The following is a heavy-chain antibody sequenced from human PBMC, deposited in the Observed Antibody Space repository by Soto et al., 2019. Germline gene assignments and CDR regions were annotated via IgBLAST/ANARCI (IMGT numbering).Heavy chain of an antibody. CDR2: IWYDGSNK. Sequence: GGSLRLSCAASGFTFSSYGMHWVRQAPGKGLEWVAVIWYDGSNKYYADSVKGRFTISRDNSKNTLYLQMNSLRAEDTAVYYCARELPISYGMDVWGQGTTVTVSS. D-gene: IGHD5-12*01. CDR1: GFTFSSYG. J-gene: IGHJ6*02. CDR3: ARELPISYGMDV. V-gene: IGHV3-33*01.